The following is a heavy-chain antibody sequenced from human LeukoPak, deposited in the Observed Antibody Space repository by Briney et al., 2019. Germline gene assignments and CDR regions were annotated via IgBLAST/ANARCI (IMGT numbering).Heavy chain of an antibody. Sequence: SETLSLTCTVSGYSISSGYYWGWIRQPPGKGLEWIGSIYHSGSTYYNPSLKSRVTISVDTSKNQFSLKLSSVTAADTAVYYCARGVAAYGSGSYYIDTQGARFDPWGQGTLVTVSS. CDR1: GYSISSGYY. D-gene: IGHD3-10*01. CDR2: IYHSGST. CDR3: ARGVAAYGSGSYYIDTQGARFDP. V-gene: IGHV4-38-2*02. J-gene: IGHJ5*02.